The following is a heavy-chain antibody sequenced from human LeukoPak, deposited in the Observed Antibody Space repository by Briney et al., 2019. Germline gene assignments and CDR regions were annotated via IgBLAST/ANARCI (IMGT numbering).Heavy chain of an antibody. CDR1: GGSISSYY. J-gene: IGHJ2*01. D-gene: IGHD3-22*01. CDR3: ARHYYDSSGYSEADWYFDL. CDR2: IYYSGST. V-gene: IGHV4-59*01. Sequence: SETLSLTCTVSGGSISSYYWSWIRQPPGKGLEWIGYIYYSGSTNYNPSLKSRVTISVDTSKNQFSLKLSSVTAADTAVYYCARHYYDSSGYSEADWYFDLWGRGTLVTVSP.